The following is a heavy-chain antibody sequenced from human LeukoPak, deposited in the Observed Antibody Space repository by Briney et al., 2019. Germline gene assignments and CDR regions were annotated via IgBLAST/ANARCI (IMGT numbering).Heavy chain of an antibody. CDR1: GYTFTGYY. J-gene: IGHJ6*02. V-gene: IGHV1-2*02. D-gene: IGHD5-18*01. CDR3: ASDGIQLWKGMDV. Sequence: GASLKVSCKASGYTFTGYYMHWVRQAPGQGLEWMGWINPNSGGTNYAQKVQGRVTMTRDTSISTAYMELSRLRSDDTAVYYCASDGIQLWKGMDVWGQGTTVTVSS. CDR2: INPNSGGT.